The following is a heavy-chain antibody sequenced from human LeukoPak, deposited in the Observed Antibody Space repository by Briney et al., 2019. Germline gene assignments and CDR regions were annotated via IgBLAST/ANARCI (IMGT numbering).Heavy chain of an antibody. CDR3: ARRSSGYPDY. Sequence: SETLSLTCTVSDDSISSYYWSWIRQPPGKGLEWIGYIYYSGSTNCNPSLKSRVTISVDRSKNQFSLKLSSVTTADTAVYYCARRSSGYPDYWGQGTLVIVSS. CDR1: DDSISSYY. D-gene: IGHD3-22*01. V-gene: IGHV4-59*01. CDR2: IYYSGST. J-gene: IGHJ4*02.